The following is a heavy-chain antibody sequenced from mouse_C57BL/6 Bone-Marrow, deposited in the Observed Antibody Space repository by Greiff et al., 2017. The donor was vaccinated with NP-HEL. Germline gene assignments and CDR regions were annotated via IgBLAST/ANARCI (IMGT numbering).Heavy chain of an antibody. Sequence: QVQLQQSGAELVRPGASVKLSCKASGYTFTDYYINWVKQRPGQGLEWIARIYPGSGNTYYNEKFKGKATLTAEKSSSTAYMQLSSLTSEDSAVYFCASHYYGSSYWGQGTLVTVSA. CDR2: IYPGSGNT. J-gene: IGHJ3*01. CDR3: ASHYYGSSY. CDR1: GYTFTDYY. V-gene: IGHV1-76*01. D-gene: IGHD1-1*01.